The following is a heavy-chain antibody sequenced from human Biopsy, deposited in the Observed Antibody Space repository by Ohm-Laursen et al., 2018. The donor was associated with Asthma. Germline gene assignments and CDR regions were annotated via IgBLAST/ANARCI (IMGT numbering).Heavy chain of an antibody. CDR1: GYTFNSAG. V-gene: IGHV1-18*01. D-gene: IGHD3-10*01. J-gene: IGHJ6*02. Sequence: SVKVSCKTSGYTFNSAGITWVRQAPGQGLEWMGWISVYNGNTKVAQKLQDRVTMITDTSTSTAYMELRSLRSDDTAVYFCARAVDYSHYYGIDVWGQGTTVTVSS. CDR3: ARAVDYSHYYGIDV. CDR2: ISVYNGNT.